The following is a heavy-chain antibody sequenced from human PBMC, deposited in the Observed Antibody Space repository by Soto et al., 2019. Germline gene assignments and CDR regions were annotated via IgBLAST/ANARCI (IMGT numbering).Heavy chain of an antibody. CDR3: ARDVPLNYYDGTFSYYAMDV. CDR2: IIPFFKAT. D-gene: IGHD3-16*01. J-gene: IGHJ6*02. V-gene: IGHV1-69*13. Sequence: SVKVSCKASGYTFTGYYIHWVRQAPGQGLEWMGGIIPFFKATNYAQKFQGRVTITADDSTSTAYMDLYSLRSGDTAVYYCARDVPLNYYDGTFSYYAMDVWGQGTTVTVSS. CDR1: GYTFTGYY.